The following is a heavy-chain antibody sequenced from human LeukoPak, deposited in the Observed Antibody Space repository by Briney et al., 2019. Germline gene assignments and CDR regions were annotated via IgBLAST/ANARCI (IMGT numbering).Heavy chain of an antibody. CDR1: GFTFSSYS. J-gene: IGHJ4*02. V-gene: IGHV3-48*04. D-gene: IGHD5-12*01. Sequence: GGSLRLSRAASGFTFSSYSMNWVRQAPGKGREWVSYISISSSTIYYADTVKGRFTTSRDNAKNSLYLQMNSLRAEDTAVYYCARDRLLSGYHFNWGQGTLVTVSS. CDR2: ISISSSTI. CDR3: ARDRLLSGYHFN.